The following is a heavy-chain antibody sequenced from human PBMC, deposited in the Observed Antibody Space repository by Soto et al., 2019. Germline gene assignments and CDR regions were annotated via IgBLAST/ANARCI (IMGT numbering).Heavy chain of an antibody. V-gene: IGHV5-51*01. CDR1: GYSFTSYW. Sequence: GESLKISCKGSGYSFTSYWIGWVRQMPGKGLEWMGIIYPGDSDTRYSPSFQGQVTISADKSISTAYLQWSSLKASDTAMYYCARSIRGGQWLGLFDYWGQGTLVTVSS. CDR2: IYPGDSDT. D-gene: IGHD6-19*01. J-gene: IGHJ4*02. CDR3: ARSIRGGQWLGLFDY.